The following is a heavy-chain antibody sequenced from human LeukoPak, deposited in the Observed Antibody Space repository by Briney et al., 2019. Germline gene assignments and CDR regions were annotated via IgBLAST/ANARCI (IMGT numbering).Heavy chain of an antibody. CDR1: GFTFSSYG. J-gene: IGHJ4*02. Sequence: PGGSLRLSCAASGFTFSSYGMHWVRQAPGKGLEWVAVISYDGSNKYYADSVKGRFTISRDNSKNTLYLQMNSLRAEDTAVYYCAKDQDSGSYPSCLDYWGQGTLVTVSS. D-gene: IGHD1-26*01. CDR3: AKDQDSGSYPSCLDY. V-gene: IGHV3-30*18. CDR2: ISYDGSNK.